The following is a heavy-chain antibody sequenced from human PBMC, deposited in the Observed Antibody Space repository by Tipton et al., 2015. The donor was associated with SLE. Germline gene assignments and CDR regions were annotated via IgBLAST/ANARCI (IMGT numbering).Heavy chain of an antibody. D-gene: IGHD6-13*01. J-gene: IGHJ6*02. CDR3: ARGWSSALDYGMDV. CDR1: GFTFSNYV. CDR2: ISTSGDST. V-gene: IGHV3-48*01. Sequence: SLRLSCAASGFTFSNYVMAWVRQAPGKGLEWVSGISTSGDSTYYADSVKGRFTISRDNAKNSLYLQMNSLRAEDTAVYYCARGWSSALDYGMDVWGLGTTVTVSS.